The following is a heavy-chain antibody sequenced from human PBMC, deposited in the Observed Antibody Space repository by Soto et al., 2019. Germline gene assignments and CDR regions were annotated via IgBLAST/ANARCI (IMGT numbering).Heavy chain of an antibody. CDR3: ATDITGTLDY. V-gene: IGHV1-18*04. J-gene: IGHJ4*02. CDR2: ISAYNGNT. Sequence: ASVPFSCTAAGSTFTSYGIILVRQAPGQGLEWMGWISAYNGNTNYAQKLQGRVTMTTDTSTSTAYMELRSLRSDDTAVYYCATDITGTLDYWGQGTLVNVSA. D-gene: IGHD1-20*01. CDR1: GSTFTSYG.